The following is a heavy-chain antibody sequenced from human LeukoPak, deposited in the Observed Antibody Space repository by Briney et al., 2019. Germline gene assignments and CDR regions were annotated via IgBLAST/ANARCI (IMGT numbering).Heavy chain of an antibody. CDR2: IHNVGST. D-gene: IGHD3-3*01. CDR1: GGSVSNGIYY. Sequence: SETLSLTCTVSGGSVSNGIYYWGWIRQPPGKGLEWIGSIHNVGSTYYNPSLKSRVTVSVDTSKNQFSLNLSSVTAADTAVYYCARPYNYDFWSGSQRAWFDPWGQGTLVTVSS. CDR3: ARPYNYDFWSGSQRAWFDP. V-gene: IGHV4-39*01. J-gene: IGHJ5*02.